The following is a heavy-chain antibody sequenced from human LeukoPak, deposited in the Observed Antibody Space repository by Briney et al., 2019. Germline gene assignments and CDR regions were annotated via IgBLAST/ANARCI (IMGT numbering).Heavy chain of an antibody. D-gene: IGHD3-22*01. V-gene: IGHV4-34*01. CDR3: ARTVMIVRLTDY. CDR1: GGSFSGYY. CDR2: INHSGST. J-gene: IGHJ4*02. Sequence: SETLSLTCAVYGGSFSGYYWSWIRQPPGKGLEWIGEINHSGSTNYNPSLKSLATISVDTSKSQCSQKLSSVTAADTAVYYCARTVMIVRLTDYWGQGTLVTVSS.